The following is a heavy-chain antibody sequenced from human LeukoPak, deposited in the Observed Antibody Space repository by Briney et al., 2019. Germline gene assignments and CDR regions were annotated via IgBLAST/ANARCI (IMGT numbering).Heavy chain of an antibody. CDR1: GYTFTSYG. V-gene: IGHV1-18*03. D-gene: IGHD1-26*01. J-gene: IGHJ4*02. CDR3: ARGRSGSPYYFDY. Sequence: ASVKVSCKASGYTFTSYGISWVRQAPGQGLEWMGWISAYNGNTNYAQKLQGRVTITRDTSASTAYMELSSLRSEDMAVYYCARGRSGSPYYFDYWGQGTLVTVSS. CDR2: ISAYNGNT.